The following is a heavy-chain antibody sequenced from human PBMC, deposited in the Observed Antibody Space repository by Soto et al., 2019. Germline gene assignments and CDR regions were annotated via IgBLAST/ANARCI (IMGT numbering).Heavy chain of an antibody. CDR3: ARGDSNGWYFDY. Sequence: QVQLVQSGAAVKRPGASVKVSCKASGYRFTTYQMHWVRQAPGQGLEWMGTINPSGGSTSYAQRFQGRVTMTRDTSTSTVYVEVSSLRSEDTALYYCARGDSNGWYFDYWGQGTLVTVSS. D-gene: IGHD6-19*01. CDR1: GYRFTTYQ. CDR2: INPSGGST. J-gene: IGHJ4*02. V-gene: IGHV1-46*01.